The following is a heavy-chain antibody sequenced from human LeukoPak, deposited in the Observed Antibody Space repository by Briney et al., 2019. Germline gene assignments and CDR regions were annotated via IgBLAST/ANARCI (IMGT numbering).Heavy chain of an antibody. CDR3: AKGEGIVVVPAAIDY. CDR1: GFTFSSYG. V-gene: IGHV3-30*18. J-gene: IGHJ4*02. D-gene: IGHD2-2*01. Sequence: GGSLRLSCAASGFTFSSYGMHWVRQAPGKGPEWVAVISYDGSNKYYADSVKGRFTISRDNSKNTLYLQMNSLRAEDTAVYYCAKGEGIVVVPAAIDYWGQGTLVTVSS. CDR2: ISYDGSNK.